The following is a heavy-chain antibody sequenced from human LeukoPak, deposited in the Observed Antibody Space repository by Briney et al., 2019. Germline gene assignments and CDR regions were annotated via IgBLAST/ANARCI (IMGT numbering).Heavy chain of an antibody. CDR3: ARDRDIAARWFDP. D-gene: IGHD6-6*01. J-gene: IGHJ5*02. CDR1: GGTFSSYA. CDR2: IIPIFGTA. V-gene: IGHV1-69*05. Sequence: APVKVSCKASGGTFSSYAISWVRQAPGQGLEWMGGIIPIFGTANYAQKFQGRVTITTDESTSTAYMELSSLRSEDTAVYYCARDRDIAARWFDPWGQGTLVTVSS.